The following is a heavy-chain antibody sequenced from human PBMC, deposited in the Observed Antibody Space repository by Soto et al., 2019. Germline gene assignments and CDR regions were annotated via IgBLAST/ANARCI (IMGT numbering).Heavy chain of an antibody. D-gene: IGHD6-13*01. CDR1: GFTFSSYS. Sequence: PGGSLRLSCAASGFTFSSYSMNWVRQAPGKGLEWVSSISSSSSYIYYADSVKGRFTISRDNAKNSLYLQMNSLRAEDTAVYYCARELFGYSSSWYEIWDYWGQGTLVTVSS. CDR2: ISSSSSYI. CDR3: ARELFGYSSSWYEIWDY. V-gene: IGHV3-21*01. J-gene: IGHJ4*02.